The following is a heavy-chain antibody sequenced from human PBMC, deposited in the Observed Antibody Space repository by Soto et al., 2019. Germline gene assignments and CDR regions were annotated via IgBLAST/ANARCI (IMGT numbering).Heavy chain of an antibody. CDR3: ARVSYYDVLTGYDPQKYFYYAMDV. CDR1: GYSFTTYG. D-gene: IGHD3-9*01. CDR2: ISPSNANT. J-gene: IGHJ6*02. V-gene: IGHV1-18*04. Sequence: GGSVKVSCKTSGYSFTTYGIICVRQSRLQWLDWLGCISPSNANTNYAKKFQGRVTMTADTSTSTAYMDLRSLKSDDSAVYYCARVSYYDVLTGYDPQKYFYYAMDVWGQGTTVTVSS.